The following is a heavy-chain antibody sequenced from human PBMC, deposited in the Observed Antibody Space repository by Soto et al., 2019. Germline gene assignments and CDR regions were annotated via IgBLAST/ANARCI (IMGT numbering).Heavy chain of an antibody. CDR3: ARERGDSHWIDP. V-gene: IGHV4-61*01. CDR1: GGSVSSESYY. CDR2: VENSGST. J-gene: IGHJ5*02. D-gene: IGHD2-21*01. Sequence: SETLSLTCSVSGGSVSSESYYWSWIRQTPGKGLEWIGNVENSGSTKYNPSLKSRVTISVDTSKNQFSLKLSSVTGADTAVYYCARERGDSHWIDPWGQGTLVTVSS.